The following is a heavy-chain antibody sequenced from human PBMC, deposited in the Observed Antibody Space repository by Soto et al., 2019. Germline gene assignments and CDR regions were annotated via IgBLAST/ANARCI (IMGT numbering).Heavy chain of an antibody. V-gene: IGHV4-30-2*01. CDR1: CGSISSVGYS. CDR2: IYHIGST. CDR3: ARESSSSLENWFDX. D-gene: IGHD6-13*01. J-gene: IGHJ5*02. Sequence: TLSRTCAGSCGSISSVGYSGSWIRQPPGKGLEWIGYIYHIGSTYYNPSLKSRVTISVDRSKNQFYLKLSSVTAADTAVYYCARESSSSLENWFDXWGQGTRFTVSX.